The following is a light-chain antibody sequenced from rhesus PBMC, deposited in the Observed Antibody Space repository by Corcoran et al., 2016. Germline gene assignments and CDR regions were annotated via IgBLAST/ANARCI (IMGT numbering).Light chain of an antibody. Sequence: DIQMTQSPSSLSASVGDRVTITCRASQGISSWLSWYQPKPGNAPKHLIYKASSLQSGVPSRFSGSGSGTDFTLTISSLQPEYFATYYCQQYNRAPFTFGPGTKLDIK. CDR2: KAS. V-gene: IGKV1-21*01. J-gene: IGKJ3*01. CDR3: QQYNRAPFT. CDR1: QGISSW.